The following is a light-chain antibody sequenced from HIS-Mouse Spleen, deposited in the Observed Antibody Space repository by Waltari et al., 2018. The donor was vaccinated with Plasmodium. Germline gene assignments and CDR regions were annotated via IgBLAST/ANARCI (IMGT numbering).Light chain of an antibody. Sequence: SYVLTQPPSVSVAPGQTARITCGGDKIGSKSVKWYQQKPGQAPVLVVYNDSDRPSGTPERFSGSNSGNTATLTISRVEAGDEADYYCQVWDSSSDHVVFGGGTKLTVL. CDR3: QVWDSSSDHVV. J-gene: IGLJ2*01. CDR2: NDS. V-gene: IGLV3-21*02. CDR1: KIGSKS.